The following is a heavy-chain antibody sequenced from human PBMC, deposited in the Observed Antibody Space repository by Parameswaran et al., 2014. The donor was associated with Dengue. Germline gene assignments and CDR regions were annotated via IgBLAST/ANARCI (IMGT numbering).Heavy chain of an antibody. CDR2: TYYRSKWYS. J-gene: IGHJ4*02. Sequence: ISVARWIRQSPSRGLEWLGRTYYRSKWYSEYAVSVKSRITINSDTSKNHFSLQLNSVTPEDTAVYYCARGDKVHCGTTSCLDYWGQGTLVTVSS. V-gene: IGHV6-1*01. CDR3: ARGDKVHCGTTSCLDY. D-gene: IGHD2-2*01. CDR1: ISVA.